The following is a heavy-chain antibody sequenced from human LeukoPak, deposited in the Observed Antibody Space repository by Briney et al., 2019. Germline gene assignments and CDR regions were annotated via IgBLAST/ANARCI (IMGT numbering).Heavy chain of an antibody. CDR1: GYTFTSYG. V-gene: IGHV1-18*01. D-gene: IGHD3-10*01. Sequence: GASVKVSCKASGYTFTSYGISWVRKAPGQGLEWMGWISAYNGNTNYAQKLQGRVTMTTDTFTSTAYMELRSLRSDDTAVYYCAQSKGMVREYYFDYWGQGTLVTVSS. CDR2: ISAYNGNT. J-gene: IGHJ4*02. CDR3: AQSKGMVREYYFDY.